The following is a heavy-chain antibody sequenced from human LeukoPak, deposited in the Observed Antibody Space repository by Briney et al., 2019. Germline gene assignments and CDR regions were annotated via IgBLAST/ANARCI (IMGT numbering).Heavy chain of an antibody. J-gene: IGHJ4*02. V-gene: IGHV4-39*01. CDR1: GVSISSSSDW. D-gene: IGHD2-21*01. CDR2: IYPTGQT. CDR3: ARQIAYGKWYFDY. Sequence: SETLSLTCTVSGVSISSSSDWWGWIRQPPGQGLEWIGSIYPTGQTYYSASLKSRVTTSVDTSKGQFSLKLSSVTAADTAVYYCARQIAYGKWYFDYWGQGTLVTVSS.